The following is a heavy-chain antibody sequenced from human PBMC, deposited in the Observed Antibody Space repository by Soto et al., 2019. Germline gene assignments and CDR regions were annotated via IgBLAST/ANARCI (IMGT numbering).Heavy chain of an antibody. Sequence: QVQLVESGGGVVQPGKSLRLSCAASGFPFRSYGMHWVRQAPGKGLEWVTVLSHDERRKFYADSVKGRFTISRDNFNNKLYLQMNSLRVEDTAWYYCARSRGRELIKFPDYWGQGTLVTVSS. CDR3: ARSRGRELIKFPDY. CDR2: LSHDERRK. J-gene: IGHJ4*02. CDR1: GFPFRSYG. D-gene: IGHD3-16*01. V-gene: IGHV3-30*03.